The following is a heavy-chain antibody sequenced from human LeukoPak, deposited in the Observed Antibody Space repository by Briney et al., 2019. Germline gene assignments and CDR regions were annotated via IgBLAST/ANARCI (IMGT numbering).Heavy chain of an antibody. Sequence: ASVKVSCKASGYTFTSYDINWVRQATGQGLEWMGWMNPNSGNTGYAQKFQGRVTMTRNTSISTAYMELRSLRSDDTAVYYCARATYYDFWSGYYPDYYYYGMDVWGQGTTVTVSS. CDR2: MNPNSGNT. V-gene: IGHV1-8*01. J-gene: IGHJ6*02. CDR3: ARATYYDFWSGYYPDYYYYGMDV. CDR1: GYTFTSYD. D-gene: IGHD3-3*01.